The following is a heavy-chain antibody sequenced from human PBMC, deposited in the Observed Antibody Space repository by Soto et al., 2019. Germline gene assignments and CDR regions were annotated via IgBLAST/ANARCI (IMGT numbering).Heavy chain of an antibody. CDR2: INHSGST. D-gene: IGHD3-10*01. Sequence: SETLSLTCAVYGGSFRGYYWSWIRQPPGKGLEWIGEINHSGSTNYNPSLKSRVTISVDTSKNQFSLKLSSVTAADTAVYYCARAQELWFGELLRDAFDIWGQGTMVTVSS. CDR3: ARAQELWFGELLRDAFDI. CDR1: GGSFRGYY. J-gene: IGHJ3*02. V-gene: IGHV4-34*01.